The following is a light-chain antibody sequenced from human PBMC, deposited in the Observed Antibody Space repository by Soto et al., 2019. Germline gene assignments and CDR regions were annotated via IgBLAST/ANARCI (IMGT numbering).Light chain of an antibody. CDR1: QIISTY. Sequence: DIQMTQSPSSLSVSVGDRATITCRASQIISTYLNWYQQKPGKAPKLLVYAASSCQTGVPSRFSGSGSGTDFTLTISSLQPEDFATYYCQQSYSVPLTFGQGTKVEIK. CDR3: QQSYSVPLT. J-gene: IGKJ1*01. CDR2: AAS. V-gene: IGKV1-39*01.